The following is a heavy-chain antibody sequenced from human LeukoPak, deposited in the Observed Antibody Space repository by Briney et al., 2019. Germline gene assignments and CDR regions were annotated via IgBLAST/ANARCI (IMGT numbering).Heavy chain of an antibody. J-gene: IGHJ6*03. D-gene: IGHD6-13*01. CDR2: IKETGSEK. CDR1: GFTFSNYW. V-gene: IGHV3-7*01. CDR3: ARDGRAAAGTDYYYYMDV. Sequence: GSLGLSCAASGFTFSNYWMTWVRQAPGKGLEWVANIKETGSEKNYADSVRGRFTISRDNAKNSLYLQMNSLRAEDTAVYYCARDGRAAAGTDYYYYMDVWGKGTTVTVSS.